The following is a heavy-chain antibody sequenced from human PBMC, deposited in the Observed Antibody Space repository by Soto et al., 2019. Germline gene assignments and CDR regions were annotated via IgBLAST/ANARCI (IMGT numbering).Heavy chain of an antibody. CDR1: DYTFTSYG. J-gene: IGHJ5*01. Sequence: QVQLVQSEAEVKKPGASVKVSCKASDYTFTSYGVTWVRQAPGQGLECMGWVSAYTAKTNYAQKLQGRVTMTTDTSTRTAYMELRSLRSDDTAIYYCARVAVDGTSPPPHGFDSWGQGTLVTVSS. D-gene: IGHD6-19*01. CDR2: VSAYTAKT. V-gene: IGHV1-18*01. CDR3: ARVAVDGTSPPPHGFDS.